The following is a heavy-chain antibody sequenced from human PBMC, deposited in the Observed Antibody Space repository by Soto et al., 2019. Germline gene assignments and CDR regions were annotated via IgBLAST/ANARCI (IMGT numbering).Heavy chain of an antibody. V-gene: IGHV3-74*01. J-gene: IGHJ4*02. D-gene: IGHD6-13*01. CDR1: GFTFSSSW. CDR3: AREAAAGLYFDF. CDR2: INSDGSST. Sequence: EVQLVESGGGLAQPGGSLRLSCVASGFTFSSSWMHWVRQVPGKGLVWVSRINSDGSSTTYADSVKGRFTISRDNAKNWLYLQMNDLRAEDTALYYCAREAAAGLYFDFWGQGSLVTVSS.